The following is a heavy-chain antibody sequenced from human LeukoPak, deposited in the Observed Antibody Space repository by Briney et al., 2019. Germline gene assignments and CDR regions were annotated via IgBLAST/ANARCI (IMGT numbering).Heavy chain of an antibody. CDR3: ARANLIVGATKYYFGY. CDR1: GYTFTSYY. D-gene: IGHD1-26*01. J-gene: IGHJ4*02. Sequence: ASVKVSCKASGYTFTSYYMHWVRQAPGQGLEWMGIINPSGGSTSYAQKFQGRVTMTRDMSTSTVYMELSSLRSEDTAVYYCARANLIVGATKYYFGYWGQGTLVTVSS. V-gene: IGHV1-46*01. CDR2: INPSGGST.